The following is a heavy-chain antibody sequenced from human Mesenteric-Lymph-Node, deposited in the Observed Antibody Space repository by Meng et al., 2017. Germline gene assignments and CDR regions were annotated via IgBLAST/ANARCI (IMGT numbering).Heavy chain of an antibody. Sequence: GGSLRLSCAASGFTFSSYWMSWVRQAPGKGLEWVANIKQDGSEKYYVDSVKGRFTISRDNSKNSLYLQMNSLRAEDTAVYYCAREFSGGSTDYWGQGTLVTVSS. CDR3: AREFSGGSTDY. D-gene: IGHD1-26*01. CDR1: GFTFSSYW. CDR2: IKQDGSEK. V-gene: IGHV3-7*01. J-gene: IGHJ4*02.